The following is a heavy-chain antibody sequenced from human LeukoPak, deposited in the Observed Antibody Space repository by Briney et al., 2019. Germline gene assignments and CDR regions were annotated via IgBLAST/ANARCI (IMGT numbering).Heavy chain of an antibody. J-gene: IGHJ3*02. CDR2: IYYSGST. CDR1: GGSISSSSYY. D-gene: IGHD3-22*01. Sequence: PSETLSLTCTVSGGSISSSSYYWGWIRQPPGKGLEWIGSIYYSGSTYYNPSLKSRVTISVDTSKNQFSLKLSSVTAADTAVYYCARQVVTIVVVYDAFDIWGQGTMVTVSS. V-gene: IGHV4-39*01. CDR3: ARQVVTIVVVYDAFDI.